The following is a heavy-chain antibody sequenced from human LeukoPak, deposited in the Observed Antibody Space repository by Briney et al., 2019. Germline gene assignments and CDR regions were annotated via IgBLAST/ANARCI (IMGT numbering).Heavy chain of an antibody. J-gene: IGHJ6*02. V-gene: IGHV4-4*07. CDR2: IYTSGNT. D-gene: IGHD3-3*01. Sequence: SETLSLTCTVSGGSISSYYWSWIRQPAGKGLEWIGRIYTSGNTNYNPSLKSRVTMSVDTSKNQFSLKLSSVTAADTAVYYCARLNYDFWSGYQYYYGMDVWGQGTTVTVSS. CDR1: GGSISSYY. CDR3: ARLNYDFWSGYQYYYGMDV.